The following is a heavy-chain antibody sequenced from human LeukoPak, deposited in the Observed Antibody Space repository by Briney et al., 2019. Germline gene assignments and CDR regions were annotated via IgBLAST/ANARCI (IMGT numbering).Heavy chain of an antibody. CDR3: AKEKFSSGFFDY. V-gene: IGHV3-23*01. CDR1: GFTFSTYA. D-gene: IGHD6-19*01. J-gene: IGHJ4*02. CDR2: ISGSGTRT. Sequence: PGGSLRLSCVASGFTFSTYAMSWVRQAPGKGLEWVSAISGSGTRTYYADSVKGRFTISRDNSKNTLFLQMNSLRAEDTAIFYCAKEKFSSGFFDYWGQGTLLTVSS.